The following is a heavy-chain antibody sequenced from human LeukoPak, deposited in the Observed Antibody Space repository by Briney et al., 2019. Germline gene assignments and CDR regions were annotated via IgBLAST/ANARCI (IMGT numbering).Heavy chain of an antibody. J-gene: IGHJ4*02. CDR2: IKQHGSEK. D-gene: IGHD6-19*01. CDR1: GFTFTTYW. Sequence: PGGSLRLSCAASGFTFTTYWMAWVRQAPGKGLEWVANIKQHGSEKFYMDSVTGRFTISRDNANDSLSLQTNSLRAEDTAVYYCARVARAVPDYWGQGTLVTVSS. CDR3: ARVARAVPDY. V-gene: IGHV3-7*04.